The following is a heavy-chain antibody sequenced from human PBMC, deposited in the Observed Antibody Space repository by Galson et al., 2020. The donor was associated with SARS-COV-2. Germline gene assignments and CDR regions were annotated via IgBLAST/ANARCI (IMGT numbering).Heavy chain of an antibody. CDR2: MSPDGDYR. D-gene: IGHD3-3*01. V-gene: IGHV1-8*01. J-gene: IGHJ3*02. Sequence: ASVKVSCKASGYTFSNYDINWVRQATGHGLEWLGWMSPDGDYRVYGPQFQGRATMTKDASINTAYLELSSLKSEDTALYYCARGKTEYYNFWGSSHGDVFDIWGQGTMVIVSS. CDR3: ARGKTEYYNFWGSSHGDVFDI. CDR1: GYTFSNYD.